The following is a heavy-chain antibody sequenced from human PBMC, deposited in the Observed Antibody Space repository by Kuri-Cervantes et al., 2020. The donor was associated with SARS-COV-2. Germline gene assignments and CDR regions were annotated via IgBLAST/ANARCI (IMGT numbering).Heavy chain of an antibody. V-gene: IGHV1-18*01. CDR3: ARDQGSTIEAGVPWRESYYYYGMDV. J-gene: IGHJ6*02. Sequence: ASVKVSCKASGYTFTSYDISWVRQAPGQGLEWMGWISAYNGNTNYAQKLQGRVTMTTDTSTSTVYMELSSLRSEDTAVYYCARDQGSTIEAGVPWRESYYYYGMDVWGQGTTVTVSS. CDR1: GYTFTSYD. CDR2: ISAYNGNT. D-gene: IGHD5/OR15-5a*01.